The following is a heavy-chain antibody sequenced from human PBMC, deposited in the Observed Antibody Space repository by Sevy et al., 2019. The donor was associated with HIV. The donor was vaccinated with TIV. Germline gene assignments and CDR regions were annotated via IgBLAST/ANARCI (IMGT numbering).Heavy chain of an antibody. V-gene: IGHV3-30-3*01. CDR3: ARDQHDYAGNVRTGWFDP. D-gene: IGHD4-17*01. Sequence: GGSLRLSCAASGFTFSSYAMHWVRQAPGKGPEWVAVISYDGTNKYYADSVKGRFTISRDNSKKILYVQMNSLRGEDTAVYYCARDQHDYAGNVRTGWFDPWGQGTLVTVSS. CDR2: ISYDGTNK. CDR1: GFTFSSYA. J-gene: IGHJ5*02.